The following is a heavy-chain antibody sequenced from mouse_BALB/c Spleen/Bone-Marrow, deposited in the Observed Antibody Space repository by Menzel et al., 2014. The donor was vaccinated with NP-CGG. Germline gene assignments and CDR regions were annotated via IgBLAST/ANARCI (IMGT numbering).Heavy chain of an antibody. CDR2: ISSGGSYT. D-gene: IGHD2-14*01. CDR3: TRSYYRYDEEAWFAY. V-gene: IGHV5-6-4*01. J-gene: IGHJ3*01. CDR1: GFTFSSYT. Sequence: DVQLVESGGGLVKPGGSLKLSCAASGFTFSSYTMSWVRQTPEKRLEWVATISSGGSYTYYPDSVKGRFTISRDNAKNTLCLQMSSLKSEDTAMYYCTRSYYRYDEEAWFAYWGQGTLVTVSA.